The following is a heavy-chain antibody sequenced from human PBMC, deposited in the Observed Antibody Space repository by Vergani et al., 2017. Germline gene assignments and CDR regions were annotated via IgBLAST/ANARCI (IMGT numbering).Heavy chain of an antibody. Sequence: QVQLVESGGGVVQPGRSLRLSCAASGFTFSSYGMHWVRQAPGKGLEWVAFIGYDGSNKYYADSVKGRFTISRDNSKNTLYLQMNSLRAEDTAVYYCAKESCSSTSCYFDYWGQGTLVTVSS. D-gene: IGHD2-2*01. CDR3: AKESCSSTSCYFDY. J-gene: IGHJ4*02. CDR1: GFTFSSYG. CDR2: IGYDGSNK. V-gene: IGHV3-30*02.